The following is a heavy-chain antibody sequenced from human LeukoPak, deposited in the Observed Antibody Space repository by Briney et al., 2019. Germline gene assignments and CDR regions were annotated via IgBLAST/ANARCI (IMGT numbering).Heavy chain of an antibody. D-gene: IGHD1-26*01. J-gene: IGHJ6*02. Sequence: ASVKVSCKASGYTFTSYGISWVRQAPGQGLEWMGWISAYNGNTNYAQKLQGRVTMTTDTSTSTAYMELRSLRSDDTAVYYCARDSGNYPRHYYYGMDVWGQGTTVTVSS. CDR3: ARDSGNYPRHYYYGMDV. CDR1: GYTFTSYG. CDR2: ISAYNGNT. V-gene: IGHV1-18*01.